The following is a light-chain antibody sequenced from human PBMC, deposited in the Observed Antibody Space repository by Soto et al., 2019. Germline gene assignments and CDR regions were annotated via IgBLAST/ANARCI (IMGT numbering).Light chain of an antibody. CDR2: AAS. J-gene: IGKJ5*01. Sequence: DIQMTQSPSSVSASVGDRVTITCRASQGISRWLAWYQQKPGKAPNLLIYAASSLQGGVPSRFSGSGSGTDFTLTISSLQPEDFATYYCQQANSFPITFGQGTRLEIK. CDR1: QGISRW. CDR3: QQANSFPIT. V-gene: IGKV1-12*01.